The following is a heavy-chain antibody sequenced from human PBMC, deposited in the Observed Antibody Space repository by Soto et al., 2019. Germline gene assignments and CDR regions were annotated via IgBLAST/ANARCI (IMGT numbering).Heavy chain of an antibody. Sequence: SLRLSCITSGFTFCYYAMIWFRQAPGKGLEWVSFVTSKRYGGKTEYAASVKGRFTISRDDSKSVAYLQMNSLRTDDTAVYYCSRLPPNNWGAPLDFWGQGTLVTVSS. CDR1: GFTFCYYA. J-gene: IGHJ4*02. V-gene: IGHV3-49*03. D-gene: IGHD1-26*01. CDR2: VTSKRYGGKT. CDR3: SRLPPNNWGAPLDF.